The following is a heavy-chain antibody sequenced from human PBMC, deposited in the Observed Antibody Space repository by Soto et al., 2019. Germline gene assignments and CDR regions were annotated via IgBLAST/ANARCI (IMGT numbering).Heavy chain of an antibody. CDR3: TRLNHLPVGDYYYYAMDV. J-gene: IGHJ6*02. CDR1: GFTFSDSP. D-gene: IGHD2-15*01. CDR2: IRNKANNYAT. V-gene: IGHV3-73*01. Sequence: EMHLVESGGGLVQPGGSLRLSCAASGFTFSDSPIHWVRQPSGKGLEWVGRIRNKANNYATAYAASVKGRFTISRDDSENTAYLQMNSLKTEDTAVYYCTRLNHLPVGDYYYYAMDVWGQGTTVTVSS.